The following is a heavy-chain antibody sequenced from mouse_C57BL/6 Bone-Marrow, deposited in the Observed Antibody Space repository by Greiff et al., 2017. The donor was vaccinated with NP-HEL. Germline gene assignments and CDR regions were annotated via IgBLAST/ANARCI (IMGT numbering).Heavy chain of an antibody. CDR3: AREGYYGSSSWYFDV. CDR2: ISYDGSN. V-gene: IGHV3-6*01. D-gene: IGHD1-1*01. CDR1: GYSITSGYY. J-gene: IGHJ1*03. Sequence: EVKLVESGPGLVKPSQSLSLTCSVTGYSITSGYYWNWIRQFPGNKLEWMGYISYDGSNNYNPSLKNRISITRDTSKNQFFLKLNSVTTEDTATYYCAREGYYGSSSWYFDVWGTGTTVTVSS.